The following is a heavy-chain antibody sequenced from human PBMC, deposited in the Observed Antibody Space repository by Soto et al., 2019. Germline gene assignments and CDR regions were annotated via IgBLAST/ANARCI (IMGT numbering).Heavy chain of an antibody. CDR3: ARQTYCGRDCFDAFDI. CDR1: GDSIRSSY. D-gene: IGHD2-21*01. V-gene: IGHV4-59*08. Sequence: QVQLLESGPGLAKPSETLSLTCTVSGDSIRSSYWSWIRQSPGKGLEWIGFIHYTWNSNFNPSLTSRVTMSVDTSKNQFSLKLSSVTAADTAVYYCARQTYCGRDCFDAFDIWGRGTMVTVSS. J-gene: IGHJ3*02. CDR2: IHYTWNS.